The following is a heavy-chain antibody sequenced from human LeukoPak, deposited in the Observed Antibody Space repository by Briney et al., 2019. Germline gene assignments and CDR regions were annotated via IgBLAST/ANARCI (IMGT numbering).Heavy chain of an antibody. J-gene: IGHJ4*02. D-gene: IGHD3-22*01. CDR2: IYYSGST. Sequence: SETLSLTCTVPGGSISSYYWSWIRQPPGKGLEWIGYIYYSGSTNYIPSLKSRVTISVDTSKNQFSLKLSSVTAADTAVYYCARRAFSSGYYYFDYWGQGTLVTVSS. CDR1: GGSISSYY. V-gene: IGHV4-59*08. CDR3: ARRAFSSGYYYFDY.